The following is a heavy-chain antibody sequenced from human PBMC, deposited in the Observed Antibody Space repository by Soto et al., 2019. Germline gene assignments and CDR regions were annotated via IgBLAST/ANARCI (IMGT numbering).Heavy chain of an antibody. J-gene: IGHJ4*02. D-gene: IGHD3-22*01. V-gene: IGHV3-30*04. CDR1: GFTLSRYA. CDR2: ISYNGTNK. CDR3: ARPPFDSSGYYRN. Sequence: GGSLRLSYVVSGFTLSRYAMHWVRQAPGKGLEWVAAISYNGTNKNYADSVKGRFTISGDNSKDTLYLQMDSLRPDDTAVYYCARPPFDSSGYYRNWGQGTLVTV.